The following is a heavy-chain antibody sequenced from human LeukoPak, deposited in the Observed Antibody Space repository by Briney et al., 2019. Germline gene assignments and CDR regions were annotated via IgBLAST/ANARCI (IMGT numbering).Heavy chain of an antibody. V-gene: IGHV1-69*06. J-gene: IGHJ6*03. Sequence: ASVKVSCKASGGTFSSYAISWVRQAPGQGLEWMGGIIPIFGTANYAQKFQGRVTITADKSTSTAYMELSSLRSEDTAVYYCARSRTKYYYYYYYMDVWGKGTTVTVSS. CDR3: ARSRTKYYYYYYYMDV. CDR2: IIPIFGTA. D-gene: IGHD2-2*01. CDR1: GGTFSSYA.